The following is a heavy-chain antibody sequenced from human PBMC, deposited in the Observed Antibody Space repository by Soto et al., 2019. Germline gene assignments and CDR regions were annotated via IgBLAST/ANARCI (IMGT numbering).Heavy chain of an antibody. CDR1: GGSFSGYY. V-gene: IGHV4-34*01. D-gene: IGHD3-3*01. CDR3: ARLLRFSSVVTYGMDV. CDR2: INHSGST. J-gene: IGHJ6*02. Sequence: PSETLSLTCAVYGGSFSGYYWSWIRQPPGKGLEWIGEINHSGSTNYNPSLKSRVTISVDTSKNQFSLKLSSVTAADTAVYYCARLLRFSSVVTYGMDVWGQGTMVPVS.